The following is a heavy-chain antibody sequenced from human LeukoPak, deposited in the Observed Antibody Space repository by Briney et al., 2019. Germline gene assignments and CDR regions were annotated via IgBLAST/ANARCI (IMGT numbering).Heavy chain of an antibody. V-gene: IGHV3-30*04. CDR1: GFTFSSYA. CDR2: ISYDGSNK. CDR3: ARGRGGTTTPYYFDY. Sequence: GGSLRLSCAASGFTFSSYAMHWVRQAPGKGLEWVAVISYDGSNKYYADSVKGRFTISGDNSKNTLYLQMNSLRAEDTAVYYCARGRGGTTTPYYFDYWGQGTLVTVSS. D-gene: IGHD1-26*01. J-gene: IGHJ4*02.